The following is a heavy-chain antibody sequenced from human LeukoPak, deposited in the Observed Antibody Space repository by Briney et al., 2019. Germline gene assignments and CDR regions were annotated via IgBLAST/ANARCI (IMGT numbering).Heavy chain of an antibody. CDR2: IIPIFGTA. D-gene: IGHD3-22*01. V-gene: IGHV1-69*05. Sequence: SVKVSCKASGGTFSSYAINWVRQAPGQGLEWMGGIIPIFGTASYAQKFQGRVTITTDESTSTAYMELSSLRSEDTAVYYCARGGYYDSSGYPYWGQGTLVTVSS. CDR1: GGTFSSYA. CDR3: ARGGYYDSSGYPY. J-gene: IGHJ4*02.